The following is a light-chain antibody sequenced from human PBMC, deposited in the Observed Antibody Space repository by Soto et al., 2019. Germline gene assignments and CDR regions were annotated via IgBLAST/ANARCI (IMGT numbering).Light chain of an antibody. CDR3: QQYNNWPLT. J-gene: IGKJ1*01. Sequence: EIVMTQSPATLSVSPGERATLSCWAGQSVSSNLAWYQQKPGQAPRLLIYGASTRATGIPARFSGSGSGTEFTLTLSSLQSEDFAVYYCQQYNNWPLTFGQGTKVEIK. V-gene: IGKV3-15*01. CDR1: QSVSSN. CDR2: GAS.